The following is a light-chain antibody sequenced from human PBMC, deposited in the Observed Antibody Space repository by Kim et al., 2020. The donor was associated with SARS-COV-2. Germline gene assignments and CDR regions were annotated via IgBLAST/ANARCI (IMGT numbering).Light chain of an antibody. Sequence: DIVLTQSPGTLSLSPGDRATLSCRASESVRNNYLAWYQQKPGQAPKLVIYGASSRATGVPDRFSGSGSGTDFTLTISGLEPEDVAVYYCQKYDRSPRTFGQGTKVDIK. CDR3: QKYDRSPRT. J-gene: IGKJ1*01. V-gene: IGKV3-20*01. CDR1: ESVRNNY. CDR2: GAS.